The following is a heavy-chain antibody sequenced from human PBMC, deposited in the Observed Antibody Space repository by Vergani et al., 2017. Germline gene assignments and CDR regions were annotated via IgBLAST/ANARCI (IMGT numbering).Heavy chain of an antibody. D-gene: IGHD4-17*01. V-gene: IGHV3-30*18. CDR1: GFTFSSYG. Sequence: QVQLVETGGGVVQPGRSLRISCATPGFTFSSYGMPWVRQAPGKRLEWVAVISYDGRNKYDADYVKGRFTIFRDNSKNTLYLQMNSLRAEDTAVYYWAKSATGTTRNYDYDYMDGWGKGTMVTVSS. CDR2: ISYDGRNK. J-gene: IGHJ6*03. CDR3: AKSATGTTRNYDYDYMDG.